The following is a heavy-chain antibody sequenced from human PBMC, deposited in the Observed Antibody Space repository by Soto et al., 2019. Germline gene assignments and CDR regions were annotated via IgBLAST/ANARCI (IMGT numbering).Heavy chain of an antibody. J-gene: IGHJ4*02. CDR2: INHLTTT. V-gene: IGHV4-34*01. Sequence: SETLSLTCAVYGGSFSSYHWSWIRQTPGKGLEWSGEINHLTTTNYNPSRKSRGIISLDTPNNQFSLKLSSVTAAATPVYYCARAYATGLAPMFWRKGILVIFSS. CDR3: ARAYATGLAPMF. D-gene: IGHD2-8*01. CDR1: GGSFSSYH.